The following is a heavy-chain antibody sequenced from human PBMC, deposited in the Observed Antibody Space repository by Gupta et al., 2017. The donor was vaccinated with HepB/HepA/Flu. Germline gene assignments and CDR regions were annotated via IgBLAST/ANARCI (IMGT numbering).Heavy chain of an antibody. Sequence: QLQLQESGPGLVKTSETLSLTCTVSGGSISSSLYYWDWIRQPPGKGLEWIANIYYSGSTYYNPSLKSRVTISVDTSKNQFSLKLNSVTAADTAVYYCARRARGRTVTTKFYYFDQWGQGTLVTVSS. D-gene: IGHD4-4*01. CDR2: IYYSGST. CDR3: ARRARGRTVTTKFYYFDQ. J-gene: IGHJ4*02. CDR1: GGSISSSLYY. V-gene: IGHV4-39*01.